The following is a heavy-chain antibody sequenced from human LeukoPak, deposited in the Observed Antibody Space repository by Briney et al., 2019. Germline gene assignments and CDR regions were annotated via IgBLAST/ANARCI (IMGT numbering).Heavy chain of an antibody. D-gene: IGHD6-6*01. Sequence: GGSLRLSCAASGFTFSSYAMGWVRQAPGKGLEWVSAISGSGGSTYYADSVKGRFTISRDNSKNTLYLQMNSLRAEDTAVYYCAKGSLYSSSSDYYYYYMDVWGKGTTVTVSS. CDR1: GFTFSSYA. CDR2: ISGSGGST. V-gene: IGHV3-23*01. J-gene: IGHJ6*03. CDR3: AKGSLYSSSSDYYYYYMDV.